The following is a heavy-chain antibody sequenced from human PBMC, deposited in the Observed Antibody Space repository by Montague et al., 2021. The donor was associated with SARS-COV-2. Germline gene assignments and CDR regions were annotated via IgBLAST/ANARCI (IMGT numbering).Heavy chain of an antibody. CDR3: ARGVVAAPDTSDY. J-gene: IGHJ4*02. V-gene: IGHV4-59*13. D-gene: IGHD6-13*01. CDR2: IYYSGST. CDR1: GDSISGFY. Sequence: SETLSLTCTVSGDSISGFYWSWIRQPPGKGLEWIGKIYYSGSTNYNPSLKSRVTISVDTSKNQFSLKLISVTAADTALYYCARGVVAAPDTSDYWGQGTLVTVSS.